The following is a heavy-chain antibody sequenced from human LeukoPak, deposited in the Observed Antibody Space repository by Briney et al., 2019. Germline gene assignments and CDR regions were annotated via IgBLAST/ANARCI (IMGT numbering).Heavy chain of an antibody. J-gene: IGHJ4*02. CDR1: GFAFNTYA. CDR3: ARETFGSGSYPDF. Sequence: GGSLRLSCAASGFAFNTYAMHWVRQAPGQGLEWVALIWHDGSHKFYSNSVRGQFTISRDNSKNTVSLQMNNLRPEDTAVYYCARETFGSGSYPDFWGQGTLVTVSS. V-gene: IGHV3-33*01. CDR2: IWHDGSHK. D-gene: IGHD3-10*01.